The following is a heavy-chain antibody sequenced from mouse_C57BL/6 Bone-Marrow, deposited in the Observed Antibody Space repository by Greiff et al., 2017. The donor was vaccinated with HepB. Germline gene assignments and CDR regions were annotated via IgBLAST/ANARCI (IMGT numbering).Heavy chain of an antibody. V-gene: IGHV1-54*01. CDR2: INPGSGGT. CDR3: ARRDDSNGDY. D-gene: IGHD2-5*01. J-gene: IGHJ2*01. Sequence: VQLQESGAELVRPGTSVKVSCKASGYAFTNYLIEWVKQRPGQGLEWIGVINPGSGGTNYNEKFKGKATLTADKSSSTAYMQLSSLTSEDSAVYFCARRDDSNGDYWGQGTTLTVSS. CDR1: GYAFTNYL.